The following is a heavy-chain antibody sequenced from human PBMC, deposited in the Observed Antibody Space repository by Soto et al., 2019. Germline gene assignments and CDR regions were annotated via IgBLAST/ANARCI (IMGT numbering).Heavy chain of an antibody. J-gene: IGHJ4*02. CDR3: ARDGDGYNSWAIHYLDN. CDR1: GYTFNNYY. CDR2: INPSGGST. V-gene: IGHV1-46*02. Sequence: QVQLVQSGAEVKKPGASVKVSCKASGYTFNNYYMHWMRQAPGQGLEWMGIINPSGGSTTYAQKFKGRITLTRDTSTSTVYMELSSLRSEDTAVYYCARDGDGYNSWAIHYLDNWGQGTLVTVSS. D-gene: IGHD5-18*01.